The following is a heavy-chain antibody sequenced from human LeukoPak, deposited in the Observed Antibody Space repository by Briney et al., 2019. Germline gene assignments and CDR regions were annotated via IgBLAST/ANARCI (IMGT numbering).Heavy chain of an antibody. D-gene: IGHD3-22*01. CDR2: IYTSGST. CDR1: GGSISSGSYY. J-gene: IGHJ3*02. CDR3: ARGGYYYDSRWGKNAFDI. Sequence: PSATLSLPCSVSGGSISSGSYYWSWIRQPAGKGLEWIGRIYTSGSTNYNPSLKSRVTISVDTSKNQFSLKLSSVTAADTAVYYCARGGYYYDSRWGKNAFDIWGQGTMVTVSS. V-gene: IGHV4-61*02.